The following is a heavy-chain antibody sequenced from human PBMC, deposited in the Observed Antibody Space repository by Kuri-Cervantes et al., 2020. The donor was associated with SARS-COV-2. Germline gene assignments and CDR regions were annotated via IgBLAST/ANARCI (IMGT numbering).Heavy chain of an antibody. Sequence: ASVKVSCKASGYTFTGYYMHWVRQAPGQGLEWMGWINPNSGGTNYAQKFQGRVTMTRDTSISTAYMERSRLRSDDTAVYYCALMAGYYYYYMDVWGKGTTVTVSS. CDR1: GYTFTGYY. CDR2: INPNSGGT. V-gene: IGHV1-2*02. J-gene: IGHJ6*03. D-gene: IGHD6-19*01. CDR3: ALMAGYYYYYMDV.